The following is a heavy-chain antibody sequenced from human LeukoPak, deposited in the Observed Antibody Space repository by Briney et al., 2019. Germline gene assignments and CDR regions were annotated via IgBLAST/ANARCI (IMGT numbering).Heavy chain of an antibody. CDR2: IYYSGST. D-gene: IGHD3-22*01. CDR1: GGSVSSGSYY. CDR3: ARTSSGYYSFFDY. V-gene: IGHV4-61*01. J-gene: IGHJ4*02. Sequence: PSETLSLTCTVSGGSVSSGSYYWSWIRQPPGTGLEWIGYIYYSGSTNYNPSLKSRVTISVDTSKNQFSLKLSSVTAADTAVYYCARTSSGYYSFFDYWGQGTLVTVSS.